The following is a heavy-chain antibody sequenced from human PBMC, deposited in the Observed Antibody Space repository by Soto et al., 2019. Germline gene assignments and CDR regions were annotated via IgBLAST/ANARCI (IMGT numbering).Heavy chain of an antibody. CDR2: ISAYNGNT. CDR1: GYTFTSYG. V-gene: IGHV1-18*01. J-gene: IGHJ6*02. D-gene: IGHD3-10*01. Sequence: QVRLVQSGAEVKKPGASVKVSCKASGYTFTSYGISWVRQAPGQGLEWMGWISAYNGNTNYAQKLQGRVTMTTDTSTSTAYMELRSLRSDDTAVYYCASFYYGSGSYTYYYGMDVWGQGTTVTVSS. CDR3: ASFYYGSGSYTYYYGMDV.